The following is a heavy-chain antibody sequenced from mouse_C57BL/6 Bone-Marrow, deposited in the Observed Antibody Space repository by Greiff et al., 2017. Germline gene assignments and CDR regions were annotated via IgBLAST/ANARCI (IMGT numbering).Heavy chain of an antibody. CDR1: GYTFTGYW. V-gene: IGHV1-50*01. Sequence: QVQLQQPGAELVKPGASVKLSCKASGYTFTGYWMQWVKQRPGQGLEWIGEIDPSDSYTNYNQKFKGKATLTVDTSSSTAYMQLSSLTSEDSAVYSCAYILPYCYAMDYWGQGTSVTVSS. D-gene: IGHD1-3*01. CDR3: AYILPYCYAMDY. CDR2: IDPSDSYT. J-gene: IGHJ4*01.